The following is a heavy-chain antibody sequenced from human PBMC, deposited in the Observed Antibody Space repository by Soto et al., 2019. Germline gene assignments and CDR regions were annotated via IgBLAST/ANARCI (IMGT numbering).Heavy chain of an antibody. CDR3: ARGLVGHYYDSSGYYYYYYGMDV. CDR1: GGSFIGYY. J-gene: IGHJ6*02. Sequence: LSLTCAVYGGSFIGYYWSWIRQPPGKGLEWIGEINHSGSTNYNPSLKSRVTISVDTSKNQFSLKLSSVTAADTAVYYCARGLVGHYYDSSGYYYYYYGMDVWGQGTTVTVSS. D-gene: IGHD3-22*01. CDR2: INHSGST. V-gene: IGHV4-34*01.